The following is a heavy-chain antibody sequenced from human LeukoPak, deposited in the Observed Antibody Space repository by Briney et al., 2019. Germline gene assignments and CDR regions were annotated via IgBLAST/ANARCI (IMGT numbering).Heavy chain of an antibody. CDR2: MFYSGSN. J-gene: IGHJ4*02. Sequence: PSETLSLTCSVSSVSINCGGYSWRGIRQSPGKGLEWNGYMFYSGSNYYNQSLKSRVTISVDTSKNQFSRKLSSVTAADRALYYCARGSRYFDYLTFDYWGQGTLVTVSS. V-gene: IGHV4-30-4*07. CDR3: ARGSRYFDYLTFDY. CDR1: SVSINCGGYS. D-gene: IGHD3-9*01.